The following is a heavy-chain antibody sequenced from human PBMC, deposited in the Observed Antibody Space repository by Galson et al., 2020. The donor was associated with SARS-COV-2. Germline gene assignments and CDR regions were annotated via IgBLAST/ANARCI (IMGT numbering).Heavy chain of an antibody. CDR3: AKDYYEGSGYSYYFDS. CDR2: ISGSGGST. CDR1: GFSFSAFA. V-gene: IGHV3-23*01. Sequence: GGSLRLSCVTSGFSFSAFAMTWVRQAPGKGLEWVSGISGSGGSTYDSDSVKGRFTISRDNFKNTLYLEMNSLRAEDTAVYYCAKDYYEGSGYSYYFDSWGQGTLVSVSS. D-gene: IGHD3-22*01. J-gene: IGHJ4*02.